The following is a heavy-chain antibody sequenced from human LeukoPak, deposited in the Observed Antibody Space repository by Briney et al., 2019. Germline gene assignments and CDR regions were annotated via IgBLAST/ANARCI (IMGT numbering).Heavy chain of an antibody. CDR1: GYTFTSYD. CDR3: ARGGGYSYGEDAFDI. CDR2: MNPNSGNT. Sequence: ASVKVSCQASGYTFTSYDINWVRQATGQGLEWMGWMNPNSGNTGYAQKFQGRVTMTRNTSISTAYMELSSLRSEDTAVYYCARGGGYSYGEDAFDIWGQGTMVTVSS. J-gene: IGHJ3*02. D-gene: IGHD5-18*01. V-gene: IGHV1-8*01.